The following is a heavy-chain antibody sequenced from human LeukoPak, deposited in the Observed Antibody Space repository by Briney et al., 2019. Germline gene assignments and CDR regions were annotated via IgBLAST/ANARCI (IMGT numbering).Heavy chain of an antibody. V-gene: IGHV4-59*01. CDR3: ARQGGRGGGSADWFDP. J-gene: IGHJ5*02. D-gene: IGHD2-15*01. CDR1: GGSISSYY. CDR2: IYYSGST. Sequence: SETLSLTCTVSGGSISSYYWGWIRQPPGKGLEWIGYIYYSGSTNYNPSLKSRVTISVDTSKNQFSLKLSSVTAADTAVYYCARQGGRGGGSADWFDPWGQGTLVTVSS.